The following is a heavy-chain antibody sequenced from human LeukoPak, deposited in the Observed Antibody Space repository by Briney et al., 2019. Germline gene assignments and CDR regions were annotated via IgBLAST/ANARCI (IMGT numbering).Heavy chain of an antibody. J-gene: IGHJ4*02. Sequence: GRSLRLSCAASGFTFSSYAMHWVRQAPGKGLEWVAVISYDGSNKYYADSVKGRFTISRDNSKNTLYLQMNSLRAEDTAVYYCAREPGLSTRSFAADYWGQGTLVTVSS. V-gene: IGHV3-30-3*01. CDR2: ISYDGSNK. D-gene: IGHD3-16*01. CDR1: GFTFSSYA. CDR3: AREPGLSTRSFAADY.